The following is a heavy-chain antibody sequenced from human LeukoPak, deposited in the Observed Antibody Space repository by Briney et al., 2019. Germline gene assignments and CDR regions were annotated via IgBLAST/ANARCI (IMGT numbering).Heavy chain of an antibody. Sequence: ASVKVSCKASGGTFSSYAISWVRQAPGQGLEWMGGIIPIFSTANYAQKFQGRVTITADESTSTAYMELRSLRSDDTAVYYCARADDSSSDNWFDPWGQGTLVTVSS. CDR1: GGTFSSYA. D-gene: IGHD6-6*01. V-gene: IGHV1-69*13. CDR2: IIPIFSTA. CDR3: ARADDSSSDNWFDP. J-gene: IGHJ5*02.